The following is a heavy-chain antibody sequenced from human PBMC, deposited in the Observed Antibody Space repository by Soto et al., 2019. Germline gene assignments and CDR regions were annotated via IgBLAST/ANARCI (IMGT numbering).Heavy chain of an antibody. J-gene: IGHJ4*02. V-gene: IGHV4-34*01. CDR2: INHSGST. D-gene: IGHD1-26*01. CDR1: GGSFSGYI. Sequence: QVQLQQWGAGLLKPSETLSLNCAVHGGSFSGYIWTWIRQPPGKGLQWIGQINHSGSTYYNPTLKSRVIISVHTSNAQCSLELSSVTAAESAVYYCARGLITGSFYSGGCYYLDSWGQGTLVTVSS. CDR3: ARGLITGSFYSGGCYYLDS.